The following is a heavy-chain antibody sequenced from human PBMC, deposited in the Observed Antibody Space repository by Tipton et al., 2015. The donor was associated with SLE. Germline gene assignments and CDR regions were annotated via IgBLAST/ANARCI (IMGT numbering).Heavy chain of an antibody. V-gene: IGHV4-59*11. D-gene: IGHD2-2*01. CDR3: ARGRYIGPQLPRGAFDI. CDR2: IYYSGCT. Sequence: TLSLTCTVSGGTISSHYWSWIRQPPGKGLEWIGYIYYSGCTNYNPSLKSRVTISVDTSKNQFPLKLSSVTAADTAVYYCARGRYIGPQLPRGAFDIWGQGTLVTVSS. J-gene: IGHJ4*02. CDR1: GGTISSHY.